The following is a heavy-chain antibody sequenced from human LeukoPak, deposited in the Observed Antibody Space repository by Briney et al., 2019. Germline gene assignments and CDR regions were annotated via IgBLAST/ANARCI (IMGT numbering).Heavy chain of an antibody. CDR1: GFTFPSYA. Sequence: GGSLRLSCAASGFTFPSYAMSWVRQAPGKGLEWVSAISGSGGSTYYADSVKGRFTISRDNSKNTLYLQMNSLRAEDTAVYYCAKAHSSGYLTPFDYWGQGTLVTVSS. D-gene: IGHD3-22*01. V-gene: IGHV3-23*01. J-gene: IGHJ4*02. CDR2: ISGSGGST. CDR3: AKAHSSGYLTPFDY.